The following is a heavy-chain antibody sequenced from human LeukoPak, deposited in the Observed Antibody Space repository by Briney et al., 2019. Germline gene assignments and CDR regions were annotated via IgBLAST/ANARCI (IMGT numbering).Heavy chain of an antibody. D-gene: IGHD5-12*01. CDR1: GFTISSYW. CDR2: IKQDGSET. V-gene: IGHV3-7*04. J-gene: IGHJ4*02. CDR3: ARDEVAVPGGDC. Sequence: GGSLRLSCAASGFTISSYWMSWVRQAPGKGLEWLANIKQDGSETSYVDSVKGRFTISRDYAKNLLYLQMNSLRPEDTAVYYCARDEVAVPGGDCWGQGTLVTVSS.